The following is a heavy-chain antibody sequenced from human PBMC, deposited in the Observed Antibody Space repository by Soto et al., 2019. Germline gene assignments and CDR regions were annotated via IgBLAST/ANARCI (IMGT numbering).Heavy chain of an antibody. CDR2: INPGGSST. CDR1: GFTFTSYW. Sequence: VQLVESGGGVVQPGGSLRLSCVVSGFTFTSYWMHWVRQVPGKGLVWVSRINPGGSSTSYADSVKGRFTISRDNAKNMVYLQMNGLRAEDTAVYYCARGPNTVSRSTNFDFWGQGTLVSVSS. V-gene: IGHV3-74*01. D-gene: IGHD4-17*01. CDR3: ARGPNTVSRSTNFDF. J-gene: IGHJ4*02.